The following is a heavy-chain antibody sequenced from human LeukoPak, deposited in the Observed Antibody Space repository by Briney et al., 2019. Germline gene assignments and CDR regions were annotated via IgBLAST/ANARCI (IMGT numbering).Heavy chain of an antibody. CDR1: GFTFSSYW. J-gene: IGHJ4*02. CDR2: IYSGGIT. CDR3: ATERGYSGFFDY. D-gene: IGHD5-12*01. V-gene: IGHV3-53*01. Sequence: PGGSLRLSCAASGFTFSSYWMSWVRQAPGKGLEWVSVIYSGGITYYADSVKGRFTISRDDSKNTLSLQMNSLRAEDTAMYYCATERGYSGFFDYWGQGTLVTVSS.